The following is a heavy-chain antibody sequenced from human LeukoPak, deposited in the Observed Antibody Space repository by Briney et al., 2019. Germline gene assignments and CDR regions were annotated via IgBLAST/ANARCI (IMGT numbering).Heavy chain of an antibody. V-gene: IGHV1-2*02. Sequence: ASVKVSCKASGYTFTGYYMHWVRQAPGQGLEWMGWINPNSGGTNYAQKFQGRVTMTRDTSTSTAYMELRSLRSDDTAVYYCARDRYDILTGYYLTYYYYYMDVWGKGTTVTVSS. CDR2: INPNSGGT. D-gene: IGHD3-9*01. J-gene: IGHJ6*03. CDR3: ARDRYDILTGYYLTYYYYYMDV. CDR1: GYTFTGYY.